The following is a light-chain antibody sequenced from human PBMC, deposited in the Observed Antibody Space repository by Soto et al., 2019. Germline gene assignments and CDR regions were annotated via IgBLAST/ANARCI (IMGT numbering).Light chain of an antibody. CDR2: EVS. Sequence: QPASVSGSPGQSITISCSGTSNDIGNYDRVSWYQQHPGKVPKLMIYEVSKRPSGVSSRFTGSKSGNTASLTISGLQADDEADYYCCSYVGSRFVVFGGGTKLTVL. CDR1: SNDIGNYDR. V-gene: IGLV2-23*02. J-gene: IGLJ2*01. CDR3: CSYVGSRFVV.